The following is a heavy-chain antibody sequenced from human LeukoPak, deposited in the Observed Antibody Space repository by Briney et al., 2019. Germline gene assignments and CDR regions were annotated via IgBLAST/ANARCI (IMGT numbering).Heavy chain of an antibody. D-gene: IGHD3-16*02. CDR1: GGSISSYY. CDR3: ARDYDYVWGSHRGYYFDY. V-gene: IGHV4-4*07. Sequence: KTSETLSLTCTVSGGSISSYYWSWIRQPAGKGLEWIGRIYTSGSTNYNPSLKSRVTMSVDTSKNQFSLKLSSATAADTAVYYCARDYDYVWGSHRGYYFDYWGQGTLVTVSS. J-gene: IGHJ4*02. CDR2: IYTSGST.